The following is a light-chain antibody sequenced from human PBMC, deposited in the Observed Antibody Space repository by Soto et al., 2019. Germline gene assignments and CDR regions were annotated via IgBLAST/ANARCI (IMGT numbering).Light chain of an antibody. V-gene: IGKV1-33*01. CDR3: QQYNNWPIT. Sequence: SSLSASVGDRVTITCQASQDITNYLNWYQQKPGKAPRLLLYDASSLETGVPSRFSGSGSGTDFTFTISSLQPEDIATYYCQQYNNWPITFGQGTRLEI. J-gene: IGKJ5*01. CDR2: DAS. CDR1: QDITNY.